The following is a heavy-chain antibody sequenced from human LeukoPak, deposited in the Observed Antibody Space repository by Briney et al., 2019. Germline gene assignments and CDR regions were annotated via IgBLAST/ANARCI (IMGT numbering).Heavy chain of an antibody. Sequence: SQTLSLTCALSRDSVSSNSAAWDWIRQSPSRGLEWLGRTYYRSNWYSDYAVSVKSRITINPDTSKNQFSLQLNSLIPEDTAVYYCARGGGNLFDYWGQGTLVTVSS. V-gene: IGHV6-1*01. CDR2: TYYRSNWYS. CDR1: RDSVSSNSAA. J-gene: IGHJ4*02. D-gene: IGHD3-10*01. CDR3: ARGGGNLFDY.